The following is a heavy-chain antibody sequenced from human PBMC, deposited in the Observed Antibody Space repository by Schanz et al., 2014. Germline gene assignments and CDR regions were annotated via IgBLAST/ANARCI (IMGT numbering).Heavy chain of an antibody. CDR3: ATQYCSGTTCYTDSWDH. J-gene: IGHJ4*01. CDR2: ISNGGGGYI. Sequence: EVQLLESGGDLVQPGGSLRLSCVVSGFTFRGYAMSWVRQAPGKGLQWVSTISNGGGGYISYADFVKGRFTISRDNSKNTLYLQMNSLRAEDTAVYYCATQYCSGTTCYTDSWDHWGQGTLVTVSS. CDR1: GFTFRGYA. D-gene: IGHD2-2*02. V-gene: IGHV3-23*01.